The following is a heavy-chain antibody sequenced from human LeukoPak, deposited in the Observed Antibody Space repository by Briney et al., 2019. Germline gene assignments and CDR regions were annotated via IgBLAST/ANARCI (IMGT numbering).Heavy chain of an antibody. D-gene: IGHD2-2*01. CDR2: IIPIFGTA. J-gene: IGHJ4*02. CDR1: GGTFSSYA. CDR3: ARLGDRSTSR. V-gene: IGHV1-69*05. Sequence: GASVKVSCKASGGTFSSYAISWVRQAPGQGLEWMGGIIPIFGTANYAQKFQGRVTITTEESTSTAYMELSSLRSEDTAVYYCARLGDRSTSRWGQGTLVTVSS.